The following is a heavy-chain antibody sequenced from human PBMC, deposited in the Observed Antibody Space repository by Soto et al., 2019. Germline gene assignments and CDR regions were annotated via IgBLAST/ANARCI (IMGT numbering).Heavy chain of an antibody. CDR3: ARDYSTLGSEGWGDP. D-gene: IGHD3-3*01. CDR1: GYTFTSYG. Sequence: GASVKVSCKASGYTFTSYGISWVRQAPGQGLEWMGWISAYNGNTNYAQTLQGRVTMTTDTSTSTAYMELRSLRSDDTAVYYCARDYSTLGSEGWGDPWGQGTRVTV. CDR2: ISAYNGNT. J-gene: IGHJ5*02. V-gene: IGHV1-18*04.